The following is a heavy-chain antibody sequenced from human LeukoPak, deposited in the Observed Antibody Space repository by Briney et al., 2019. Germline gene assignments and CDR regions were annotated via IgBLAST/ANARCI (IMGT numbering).Heavy chain of an antibody. Sequence: GRSLRLFCAASGFTFSSYAMHWVRQAPGKGLEWVAVISYDGSNKYYADSVKGRFTISRDNSKNTLYLQMNSLRAEDTAVYYCARDSSMDVWGQGTTVTVSS. J-gene: IGHJ6*02. V-gene: IGHV3-30*04. CDR1: GFTFSSYA. CDR3: ARDSSMDV. CDR2: ISYDGSNK.